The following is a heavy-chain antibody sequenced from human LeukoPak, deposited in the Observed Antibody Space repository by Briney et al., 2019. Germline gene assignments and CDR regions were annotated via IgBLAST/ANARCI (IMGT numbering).Heavy chain of an antibody. D-gene: IGHD2/OR15-2a*01. CDR3: ARGRTPLLLAYNYYSYYMDV. V-gene: IGHV4-34*01. CDR2: INHSGST. CDR1: GGSFSGYY. Sequence: SETLSLTCAVYGGSFSGYYWSWIRQPPGKGLEWIVEINHSGSTNYNPSLKSRVTISLDTSKNQFSLKLSSVTAEDTAVYYCARGRTPLLLAYNYYSYYMDVWGKGTTVTVSS. J-gene: IGHJ6*03.